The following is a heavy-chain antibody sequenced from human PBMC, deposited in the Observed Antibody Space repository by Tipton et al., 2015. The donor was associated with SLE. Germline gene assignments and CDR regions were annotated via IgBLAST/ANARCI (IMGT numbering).Heavy chain of an antibody. CDR2: IYYSGSP. CDR1: GGSISSDSYY. V-gene: IGHV4-39*07. D-gene: IGHD3-3*01. J-gene: IGHJ4*02. Sequence: TLSLTCSVSGGSISSDSYYWVWVRQPPGKGLEWIGNIYYSGSPYYNPSLKSRVTISVNTSKNQFSLRLSSVTAADTAMFYCASGTLEWSHEPDYWGQGTLVTVSS. CDR3: ASGTLEWSHEPDY.